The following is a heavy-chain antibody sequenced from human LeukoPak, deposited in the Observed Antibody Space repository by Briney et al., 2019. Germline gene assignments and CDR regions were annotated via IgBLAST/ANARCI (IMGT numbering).Heavy chain of an antibody. Sequence: SETLSLTCTVSGGSISSYYWSWIRQPPGKGLEWIGYIYYSGSTNYNPSLKSRVTISVDTSKNQFSLKLSSVTAADTAVYYCARDYGGNFDYWGQGTLVTVSS. CDR2: IYYSGST. V-gene: IGHV4-59*01. D-gene: IGHD4-23*01. CDR1: GGSISSYY. J-gene: IGHJ4*02. CDR3: ARDYGGNFDY.